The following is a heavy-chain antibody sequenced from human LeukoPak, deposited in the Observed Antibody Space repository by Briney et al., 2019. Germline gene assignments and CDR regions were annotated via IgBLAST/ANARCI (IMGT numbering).Heavy chain of an antibody. J-gene: IGHJ4*02. Sequence: SETLSLTCTVSGGSVSSSSYYWGWIRQPPGKGLEWIGSIYCSGSTYYNPSLKSRVTISVDMSKNHLSLKLSSVTAADTAVYYCVRHVGYYDTLSNLRDYWGQGTLVTVSS. V-gene: IGHV4-39*01. CDR1: GGSVSSSSYY. CDR3: VRHVGYYDTLSNLRDY. D-gene: IGHD3-22*01. CDR2: IYCSGST.